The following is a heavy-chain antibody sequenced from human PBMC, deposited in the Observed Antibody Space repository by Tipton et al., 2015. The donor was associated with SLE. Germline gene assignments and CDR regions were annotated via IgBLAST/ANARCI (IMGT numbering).Heavy chain of an antibody. J-gene: IGHJ6*02. V-gene: IGHV1-2*06. Sequence: QSGAEVKKPGASVKVSCKASGYTFTGYYMHWVRQAPGQGLEWMGRINPNSGATNYAQKFQGRVTMTRDTSISTAYMQLSRLRSDATAVYYCARKNDGPRYSGMDVWGQGTTVTVSS. CDR2: INPNSGAT. D-gene: IGHD1-1*01. CDR3: ARKNDGPRYSGMDV. CDR1: GYTFTGYY.